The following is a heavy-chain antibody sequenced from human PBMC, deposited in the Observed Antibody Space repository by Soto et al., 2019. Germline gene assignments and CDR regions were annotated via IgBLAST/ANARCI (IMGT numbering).Heavy chain of an antibody. Sequence: EVQLVESGGGLVQPGGSLRLSCAASGFTFSSYWMSWVRQAPGKGLEWVANIKQDGSEKYYVDSVKGRFTISRDNAKNPLYLQMNSLRAEDTAVYYCARVPIDFWSGYNPYYGMDVWGQGTTVTVSS. V-gene: IGHV3-7*01. J-gene: IGHJ6*02. CDR1: GFTFSSYW. CDR2: IKQDGSEK. CDR3: ARVPIDFWSGYNPYYGMDV. D-gene: IGHD3-3*01.